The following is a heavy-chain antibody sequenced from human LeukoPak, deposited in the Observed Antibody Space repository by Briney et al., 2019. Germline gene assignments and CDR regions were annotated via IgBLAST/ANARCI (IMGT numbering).Heavy chain of an antibody. J-gene: IGHJ3*02. CDR3: ARVRRAGELLGAFDI. CDR1: GFTFSSYA. V-gene: IGHV3-30-3*01. Sequence: GGSLRLSCAASGFTFSSYAMHWVRQAPGKGLEWVAVISYDGSNKYYADSVKGRFTISRDNSKNTLYLQMNSLRAEDTAVYYCARVRRAGELLGAFDIWGQGTMVTVSS. D-gene: IGHD1-26*01. CDR2: ISYDGSNK.